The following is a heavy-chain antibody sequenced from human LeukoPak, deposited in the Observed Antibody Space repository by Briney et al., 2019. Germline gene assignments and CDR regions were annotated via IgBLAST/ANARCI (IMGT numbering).Heavy chain of an antibody. CDR3: ARFGIAAANLHMGVDS. CDR2: ISAYNGNT. Sequence: ASVNVSCKASGYTFTSYGISWVRQAPGQGLEWMGWISAYNGNTNYAQKLQGRVTMTTDTSTSTAYMELRSLRSDDTAVYYCARFGIAAANLHMGVDSWGQGTLVTVSS. D-gene: IGHD6-13*01. CDR1: GYTFTSYG. J-gene: IGHJ4*02. V-gene: IGHV1-18*01.